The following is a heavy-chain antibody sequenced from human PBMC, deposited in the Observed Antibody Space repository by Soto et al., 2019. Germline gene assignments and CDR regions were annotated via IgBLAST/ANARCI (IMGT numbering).Heavy chain of an antibody. D-gene: IGHD3-10*01. Sequence: GGSLRLSCAASGFTVSSNYMSWVRQAPGKGLEWVSVIYSGGSTYYADSVKGRFTISRDNSKNTLYLQMNSLRAEDTAVYYCARDLWRGRMGNWFDPWGQGTLVTVSS. CDR1: GFTVSSNY. CDR3: ARDLWRGRMGNWFDP. CDR2: IYSGGST. J-gene: IGHJ5*02. V-gene: IGHV3-66*01.